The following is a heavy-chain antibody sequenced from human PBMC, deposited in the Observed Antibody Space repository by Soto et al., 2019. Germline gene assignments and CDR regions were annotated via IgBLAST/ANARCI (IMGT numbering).Heavy chain of an antibody. CDR1: GFTFSSYA. CDR3: AKSLLPSDY. J-gene: IGHJ4*02. Sequence: GGSLRLSCAASGFTFSSYAMSWVRQAPGKGLEWVSAISGSGGSTYYADSVKGRFTISRDNSKNTLFLQMSRLRAEDTAVYYCAKSLLPSDYWGQGALVTVSS. V-gene: IGHV3-23*01. CDR2: ISGSGGST. D-gene: IGHD3-22*01.